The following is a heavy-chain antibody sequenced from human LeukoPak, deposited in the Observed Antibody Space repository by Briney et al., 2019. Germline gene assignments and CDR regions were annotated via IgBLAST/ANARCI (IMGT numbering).Heavy chain of an antibody. D-gene: IGHD1-26*01. J-gene: IGHJ6*04. CDR1: GASISTYY. Sequence: SETLSLTCTVSGASISTYYWSWFRQPAGTGLEWIGRIHASGSTYYNPSLKSRVSMSIDLSKNQFSLSLNSVTAADTAVFYCAGDIGSRIWGKGTTVIVSS. CDR2: IHASGST. V-gene: IGHV4-4*07. CDR3: AGDIGSRI.